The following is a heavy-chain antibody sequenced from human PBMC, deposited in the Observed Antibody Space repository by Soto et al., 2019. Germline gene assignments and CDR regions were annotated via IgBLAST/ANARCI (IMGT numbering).Heavy chain of an antibody. D-gene: IGHD2-21*01. CDR3: ARSILGVGDPFEH. CDR2: ISSSGTIT. V-gene: IGHV3-11*01. J-gene: IGHJ3*01. Sequence: QAQLVDSGGGLVKPGGSLRLSCAASGFSFSNYYFTYIRQAPGKGLEWIAYISSSGTITHYADSVQGRFSISRDNVKYSLSLQLNDLRVEDTAVYYCARSILGVGDPFEHWGQGTSVLVSS. CDR1: GFSFSNYY.